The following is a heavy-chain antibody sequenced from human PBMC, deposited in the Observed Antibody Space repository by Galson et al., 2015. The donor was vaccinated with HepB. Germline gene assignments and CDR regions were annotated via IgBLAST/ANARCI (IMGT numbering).Heavy chain of an antibody. D-gene: IGHD1-1*01. CDR2: IGASSVEK. CDR3: ARYGQRLAEGP. Sequence: SLRLSCAGSGFSFSTSFMTWFRQAPGKGLQWVASIGASSVEKNYADSVKGRFTISRDNGQNSLYLQMDSLRDDDTAVYYCARYGQRLAEGPWGQGSLVTVSS. J-gene: IGHJ5*02. CDR1: GFSFSTSF. V-gene: IGHV3-11*06.